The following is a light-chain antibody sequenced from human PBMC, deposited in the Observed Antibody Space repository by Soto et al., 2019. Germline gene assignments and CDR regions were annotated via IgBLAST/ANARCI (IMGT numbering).Light chain of an antibody. V-gene: IGKV4-1*01. CDR2: WAS. CDR1: QSVLYSSNNRDY. CDR3: QRYLGSPT. J-gene: IGKJ1*01. Sequence: DIVMTQSPDSLAVSLGERATINCKSSQSVLYSSNNRDYLAWYQQKPGQPPKLLIYWASTRESGVPDRFSGSWSGTDFTLTISSLQAEDVAVYYCQRYLGSPTFGQGTKVEIK.